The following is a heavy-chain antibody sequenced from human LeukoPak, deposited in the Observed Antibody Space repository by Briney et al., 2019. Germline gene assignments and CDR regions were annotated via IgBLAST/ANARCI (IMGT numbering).Heavy chain of an antibody. CDR3: ARRSVYDYVWGSYRYRGPIDY. D-gene: IGHD3-16*02. CDR2: IYYSGST. J-gene: IGHJ4*02. Sequence: KPSETLSLTCTVSGGSISSYYWSWIRQPPGKGLEWIGYIYYSGSTNYNPSLKSRVTISVDTSKNQFSLKLSSVTAADTAVYYCARRSVYDYVWGSYRYRGPIDYWGQGTLVTVSS. V-gene: IGHV4-59*12. CDR1: GGSISSYY.